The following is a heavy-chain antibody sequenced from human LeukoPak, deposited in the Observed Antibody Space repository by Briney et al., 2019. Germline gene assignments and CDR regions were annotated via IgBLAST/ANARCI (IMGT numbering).Heavy chain of an antibody. CDR1: GPNLREFG. D-gene: IGHD1-26*01. CDR3: AYRNNFEY. Sequence: GGSLRLSCAASGPNLREFGLIWVRQAPGKGLEWVSSIGGSGATTYYADSVKGRFTVSRDNSKNTLYLQMDTLRAEDTAIYYCAYRNNFEYWGQGALVTVSS. CDR2: IGGSGATT. J-gene: IGHJ4*02. V-gene: IGHV3-23*01.